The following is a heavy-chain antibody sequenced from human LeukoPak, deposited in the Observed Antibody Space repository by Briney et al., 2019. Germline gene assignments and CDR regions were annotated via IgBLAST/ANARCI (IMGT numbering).Heavy chain of an antibody. V-gene: IGHV5-51*03. Sequence: KPGESLKISCKGSGYSFTNYWIGWVRQMPGKGLEWMGIIYPGDSDTRYSPSFQGQVTISADKSISTAYLQWSSLKASDTAMYYCATRQSPGYYYYYMDVWGKGTTVTVSS. D-gene: IGHD3-10*01. CDR3: ATRQSPGYYYYYMDV. CDR2: IYPGDSDT. CDR1: GYSFTNYW. J-gene: IGHJ6*03.